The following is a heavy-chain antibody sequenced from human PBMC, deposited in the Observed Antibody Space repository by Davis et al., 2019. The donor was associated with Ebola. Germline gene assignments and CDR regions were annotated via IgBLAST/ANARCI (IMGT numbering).Heavy chain of an antibody. D-gene: IGHD2/OR15-2a*01. CDR1: GGSISSSSYY. V-gene: IGHV4-61*05. Sequence: SETLSLTCTVSGGSISSSSYYWGWIRQPPGKGLEWIGYIYYSGSTNYNPSLKSRVTISVDTSKNQFSLKLSSVTAADTAVYYCARVSNKYGMDVWGQGTTVTVSS. CDR3: ARVSNKYGMDV. J-gene: IGHJ6*02. CDR2: IYYSGST.